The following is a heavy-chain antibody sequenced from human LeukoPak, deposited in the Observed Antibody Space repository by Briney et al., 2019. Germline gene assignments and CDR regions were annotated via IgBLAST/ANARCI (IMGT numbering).Heavy chain of an antibody. V-gene: IGHV4-34*01. CDR1: GGSFSGYY. D-gene: IGHD6-19*01. CDR3: ASRIAVADPTPNYYYYGMDV. CDR2: INHSGST. Sequence: SETLSLTCAVYGGSFSGYYWSWIRQPPGKGLEWIGEINHSGSTNYNPSLKSRVTISVDTSKNQFSLKLSSVTAADTAVYYCASRIAVADPTPNYYYYGMDVWGQGTTVTVSS. J-gene: IGHJ6*02.